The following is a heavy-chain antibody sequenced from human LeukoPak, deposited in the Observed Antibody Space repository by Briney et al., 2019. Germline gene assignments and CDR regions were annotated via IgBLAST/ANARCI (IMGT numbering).Heavy chain of an antibody. CDR3: ARVGKEGISHHMDV. CDR1: GFTFNHYW. Sequence: GGSLRLSCAASGFTFNHYWMSWVRQAPGKGPEWVANIKPDGSEKYYVESVKGRFTNSRDNAKNSLNLQMRSLRVEDTAVYYCARVGKEGISHHMDVWGKGTTVTVSS. J-gene: IGHJ6*04. V-gene: IGHV3-7*01. D-gene: IGHD3-3*02. CDR2: IKPDGSEK.